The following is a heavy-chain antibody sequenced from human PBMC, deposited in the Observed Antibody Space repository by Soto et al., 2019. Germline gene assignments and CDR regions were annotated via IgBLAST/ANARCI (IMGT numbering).Heavy chain of an antibody. CDR3: ARGIYYGSGSYYRYYYYGMDV. Sequence: GESLKISCKGSGCSFTSYWIGWVRQIPWKGLEWMGIIYPGDSDTRYSPSFQGQVTISADKSISTAYLQWSSLKASDTAMYYCARGIYYGSGSYYRYYYYGMDVWGQGTTVTVSS. J-gene: IGHJ6*02. CDR2: IYPGDSDT. D-gene: IGHD3-10*01. V-gene: IGHV5-51*01. CDR1: GCSFTSYW.